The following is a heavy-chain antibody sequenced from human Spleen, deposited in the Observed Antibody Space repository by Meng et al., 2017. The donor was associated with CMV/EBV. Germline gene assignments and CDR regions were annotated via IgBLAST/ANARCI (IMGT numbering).Heavy chain of an antibody. CDR3: ARDDKKQPYFDY. D-gene: IGHD6-13*01. CDR1: GYTFTSYG. V-gene: IGHV1-2*02. Sequence: ASVKVSCKASGYTFTSYGISWVRQAPGQGLEWMGWIKPNSGGTNYAQKFQGRVTMTRDTSISTAYMELSRLRSDDTAVYYCARDDKKQPYFDYWGQGTLVTVSS. J-gene: IGHJ4*02. CDR2: IKPNSGGT.